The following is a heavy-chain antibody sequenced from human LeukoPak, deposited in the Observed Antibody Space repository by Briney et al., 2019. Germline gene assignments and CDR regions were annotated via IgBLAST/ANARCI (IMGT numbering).Heavy chain of an antibody. CDR1: GFTFSSYW. CDR2: ITSDGTNT. D-gene: IGHD3-22*01. CDR3: ARISDDSRGYFDY. V-gene: IGHV3-74*03. J-gene: IGHJ4*02. Sequence: PGGSLGLSCTASGFTFSSYWMHWVRQAPGKGLVWVSRITSDGTNTKYADSVKTRFTVSRDGAKNTLYLQMNSLGAEDTAVYYCARISDDSRGYFDYWGQGTLVTVSS.